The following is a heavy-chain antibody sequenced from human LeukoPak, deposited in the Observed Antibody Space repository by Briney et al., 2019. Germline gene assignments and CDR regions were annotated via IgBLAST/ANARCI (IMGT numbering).Heavy chain of an antibody. D-gene: IGHD3-3*01. CDR2: MYPNSGNT. J-gene: IGHJ5*02. CDR1: GYTFTSYD. Sequence: ASVKVSCKASGYTFTSYDINWVRQATGQGLEWMGWMYPNSGNTGYAQKFQGRVAMTRNTSISTAYMELSSLRSEDTAVYYCARGLYMGWLSANWFGPWGQGTLVTVSP. CDR3: ARGLYMGWLSANWFGP. V-gene: IGHV1-8*01.